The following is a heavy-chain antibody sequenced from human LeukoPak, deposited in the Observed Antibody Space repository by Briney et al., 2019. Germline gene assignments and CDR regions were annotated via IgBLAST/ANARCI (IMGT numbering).Heavy chain of an antibody. CDR3: ARHGNGAFDI. CDR1: GGSFSGYY. Sequence: MASETLSLTCAVYGGSFSGYYWSWIRQPPGKGLEWIGEINHSGSTNYNPSLKSRVTISVDTSKNQFSLKLTSVTAADTAVYYCARHGNGAFDIWGQGTMVTVSS. J-gene: IGHJ3*02. D-gene: IGHD1-1*01. V-gene: IGHV4-34*01. CDR2: INHSGST.